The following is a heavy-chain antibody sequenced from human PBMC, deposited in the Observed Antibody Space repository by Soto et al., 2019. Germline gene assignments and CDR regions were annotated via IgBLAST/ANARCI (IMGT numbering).Heavy chain of an antibody. CDR3: ARSKWGSSRRQPHSPFDI. J-gene: IGHJ3*02. V-gene: IGHV4-34*01. Sequence: QVQLQQWGAGLLKPSETLSLTCVVYGGSFSGYYWSWIRQPPGQGLEWNGGINQGGNINYSPSLKNRVTLAPDTSENDFSLGLSSVTAAHTAMYYCARSKWGSSRRQPHSPFDIWGEGTMVTVSS. D-gene: IGHD6-13*01. CDR1: GGSFSGYY. CDR2: INQGGNI.